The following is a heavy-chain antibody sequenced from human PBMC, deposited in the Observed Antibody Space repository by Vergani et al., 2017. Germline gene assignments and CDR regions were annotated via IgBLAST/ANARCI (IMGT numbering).Heavy chain of an antibody. CDR2: LSGSGGST. D-gene: IGHD3-3*01. V-gene: IGHV3-23*01. Sequence: EVQLLESGGGLVQPGGSLRLSCADSGFTFSSYGMSWVRQAPGKGLEWVSTLSGSGGSTYYADPVKGRFTISRDNSKNTLYLQMNSLRAEDTAVYYCARDRQREYYEFWSGYSDAFDIWGQGTMVTVSS. CDR1: GFTFSSYG. J-gene: IGHJ3*02. CDR3: ARDRQREYYEFWSGYSDAFDI.